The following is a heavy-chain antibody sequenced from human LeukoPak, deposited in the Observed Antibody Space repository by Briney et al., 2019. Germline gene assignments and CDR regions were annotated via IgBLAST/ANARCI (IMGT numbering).Heavy chain of an antibody. CDR3: AKVGTYYYGSGSYYKPLWYYYYMDV. J-gene: IGHJ6*03. D-gene: IGHD3-10*01. CDR2: ISSSGSTI. CDR1: GFTFSSYG. Sequence: PGGSLRLSCAASGFTFSSYGMSWVRQAPGKGLEWVSYISSSGSTIYYADSVKGRFTISRDNSKNTLYLQMNSLRAEDTAVYYCAKVGTYYYGSGSYYKPLWYYYYMDVWGKGTTVTISS. V-gene: IGHV3-48*01.